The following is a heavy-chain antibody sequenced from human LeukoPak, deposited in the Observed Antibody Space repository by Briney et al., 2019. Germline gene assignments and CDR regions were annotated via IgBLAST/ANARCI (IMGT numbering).Heavy chain of an antibody. CDR3: AKEGGAWFGEYHDFDY. Sequence: PGGSLRLSCAASGFTFSSYGMDWVRQAPGKGLGWVAFISYDGSKKYYADSLKGRFTISRDNSKNTLYLQMNSLRAEDTAVYYCAKEGGAWFGEYHDFDYWGQGTLVTVSS. J-gene: IGHJ4*02. CDR1: GFTFSSYG. V-gene: IGHV3-30*18. CDR2: ISYDGSKK. D-gene: IGHD3-10*01.